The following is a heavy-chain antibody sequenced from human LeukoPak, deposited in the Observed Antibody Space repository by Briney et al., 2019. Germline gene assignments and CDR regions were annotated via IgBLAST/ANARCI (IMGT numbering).Heavy chain of an antibody. J-gene: IGHJ6*02. Sequence: GGSLRLSCAASGFTFSSYSMNGVRQAPGRGRGGVSYISSSSSTIFYADSVKGRVTISRDIAKNSLYLQINSLSAEDGDVYYCATPSGMEVWGHGNTVTVSS. V-gene: IGHV3-48*01. CDR3: ATPSGMEV. CDR2: ISSSSSTI. CDR1: GFTFSSYS.